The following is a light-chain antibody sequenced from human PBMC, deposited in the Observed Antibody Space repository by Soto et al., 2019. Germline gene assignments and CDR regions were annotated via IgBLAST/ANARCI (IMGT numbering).Light chain of an antibody. CDR3: QQYGSSGT. J-gene: IGKJ1*01. CDR1: QSVSNNY. Sequence: VLTQSPGTLSLSPGDSATLSCRDSQSVSNNYLAWYQQKPGQAPRLLIYGASNRATGIPDRFSGSGSGTEFTLTIRRLEPEDFAVYYCQQYGSSGTFGQGTKVDIK. CDR2: GAS. V-gene: IGKV3-20*01.